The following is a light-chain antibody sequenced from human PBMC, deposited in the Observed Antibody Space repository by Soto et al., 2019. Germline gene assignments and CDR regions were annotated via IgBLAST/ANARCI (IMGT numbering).Light chain of an antibody. Sequence: VPFAYGASQGISSSLNWCQQKPGKAPKLLIYDASTLESGVSSRFSGTGSGTDFTLTISSLQTEDFATYYCQQSYSINTFGQRARLEI. CDR2: DAS. V-gene: IGKV1-39*01. CDR3: QQSYSINT. CDR1: QGISSS. J-gene: IGKJ5*01.